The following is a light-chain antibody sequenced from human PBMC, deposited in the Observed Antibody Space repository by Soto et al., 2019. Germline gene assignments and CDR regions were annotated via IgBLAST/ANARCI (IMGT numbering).Light chain of an antibody. CDR2: GAS. J-gene: IGKJ5*01. CDR3: PQYNNSPT. V-gene: IGKV3-15*01. CDR1: QRVRSN. Sequence: IGVTQSPATPAVSPGERTNLARRAGQRVRSNLAWSQQKPGQAPRLLMYGASTRATPIRARFSGSVSGTVFTLTINSLQSEDFAVYFCPQYNNSPTFGQGTRLEIK.